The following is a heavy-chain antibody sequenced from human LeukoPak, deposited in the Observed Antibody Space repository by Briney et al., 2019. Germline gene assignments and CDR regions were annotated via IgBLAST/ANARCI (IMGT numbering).Heavy chain of an antibody. CDR2: IYYSGST. J-gene: IGHJ4*02. V-gene: IGHV4-59*08. Sequence: PSETLSLTCTVSGGSVSGYYWSWIRQPPGKGLEWIACIYYSGSTSYNPSLKSRVTISVDTSKNQFSLRLSSVTAADTAVYYCARRARWAQDFDYWGQGTLVSVSS. CDR3: ARRARWAQDFDY. D-gene: IGHD5-24*01. CDR1: GGSVSGYY.